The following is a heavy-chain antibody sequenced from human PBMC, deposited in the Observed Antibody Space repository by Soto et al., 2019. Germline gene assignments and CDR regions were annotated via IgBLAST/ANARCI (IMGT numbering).Heavy chain of an antibody. D-gene: IGHD7-27*01. CDR3: ARDLTRDRGRAFDI. J-gene: IGHJ3*02. V-gene: IGHV3-49*03. Sequence: GGSLRLSCTASGFTFGDYAMSWIRQAPGKGLEWVGFIRSKAYGGTTEYAASVKGRFTISREDSKIIAYLQMNSLKTEDRAVYFCARDLTRDRGRAFDIWGHGTMVTVSS. CDR2: IRSKAYGGTT. CDR1: GFTFGDYA.